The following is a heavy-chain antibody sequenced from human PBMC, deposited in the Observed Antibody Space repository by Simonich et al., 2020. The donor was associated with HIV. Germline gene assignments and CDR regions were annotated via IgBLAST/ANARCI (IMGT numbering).Heavy chain of an antibody. V-gene: IGHV3-21*01. CDR3: AKDYGSGSYAIDY. CDR1: GFTFSSDS. CDR2: ISRISSSI. J-gene: IGHJ4*02. Sequence: EVQLVESGGGLVKPGGSLRLSCAASGFTFSSDSMNWVRQAQGKGLEWVSTISRISSSIDYAGALKGRFTSSRDNAKNSLYLQMNSLRAEDTAVYYCAKDYGSGSYAIDYWGQGTLVTVSS. D-gene: IGHD3-10*01.